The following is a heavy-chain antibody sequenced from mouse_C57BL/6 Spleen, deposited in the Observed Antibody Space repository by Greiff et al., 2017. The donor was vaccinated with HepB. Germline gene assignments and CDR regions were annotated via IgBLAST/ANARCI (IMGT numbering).Heavy chain of an antibody. J-gene: IGHJ2*01. Sequence: VQLVESGPELVKPGASVKISCKASGYAFSSSWMNWVKQRPGKGLEWIGRIYPGDGDTNYNGKFKGKATLTADKSSSTAYMQLSSLTSDDSAVYFCANYGSNYFDYWGQGTTLTVSS. CDR3: ANYGSNYFDY. CDR2: IYPGDGDT. CDR1: GYAFSSSW. D-gene: IGHD1-1*01. V-gene: IGHV1-82*01.